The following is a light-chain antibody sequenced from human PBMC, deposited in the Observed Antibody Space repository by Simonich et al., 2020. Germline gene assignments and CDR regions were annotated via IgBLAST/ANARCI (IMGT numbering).Light chain of an antibody. CDR2: DVS. CDR3: SSYTSSSVV. Sequence: QSALTQPASVSGSPGQSITISCTGTSSDVGGYNYVSWYQQHPGTAPKLMIYDVSKRPSGVSNRFSGSKSGNTASLTSSGLQAEDEADYYCSSYTSSSVVFGGGTKLTVL. CDR1: SSDVGGYNY. V-gene: IGLV2-14*01. J-gene: IGLJ2*01.